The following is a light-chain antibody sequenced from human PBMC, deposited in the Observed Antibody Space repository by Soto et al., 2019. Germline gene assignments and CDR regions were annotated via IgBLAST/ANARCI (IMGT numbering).Light chain of an antibody. J-gene: IGKJ5*01. Sequence: CRIIQSINKWLAWYQQKPGKAPTLLIYEASILQNGVPSRFSGTESGKEFTLDISRLPPDDFAPYFRQQYEQWPPSMNFAPGTRLEIK. V-gene: IGKV1-5*03. CDR1: QSINKW. CDR2: EAS. CDR3: QQYEQWPPSMN.